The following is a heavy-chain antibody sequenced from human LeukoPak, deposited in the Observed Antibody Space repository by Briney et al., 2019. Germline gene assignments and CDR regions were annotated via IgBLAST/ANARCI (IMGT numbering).Heavy chain of an antibody. D-gene: IGHD1-1*01. Sequence: SGGSLRLSCAASGFTFDDYAMHWVRQAPGKGLEWVSGISWNSGSIGYADSVKGRFTISRDNAKNSLYLQMNSLRAEDTALYYCAQESGGTTGTTGYFDYWGQGTLVTVSS. CDR3: AQESGGTTGTTGYFDY. J-gene: IGHJ4*02. CDR2: ISWNSGSI. CDR1: GFTFDDYA. V-gene: IGHV3-9*01.